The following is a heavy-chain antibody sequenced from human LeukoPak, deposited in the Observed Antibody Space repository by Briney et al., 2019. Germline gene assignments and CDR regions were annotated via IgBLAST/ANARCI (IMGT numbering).Heavy chain of an antibody. D-gene: IGHD6-19*01. J-gene: IGHJ4*02. CDR1: GFTFSNSG. V-gene: IGHV3-48*04. Sequence: GGSLRLSCAAPGFTFSNSGMNWVRQAPGKGLEWVSYISSSGSTIYYADSVKGRFTISRDNAKNSLYLQMNSLRAEDTAVYYCAREGYSSGWYLYWGQGTLVTVSS. CDR2: ISSSGSTI. CDR3: AREGYSSGWYLY.